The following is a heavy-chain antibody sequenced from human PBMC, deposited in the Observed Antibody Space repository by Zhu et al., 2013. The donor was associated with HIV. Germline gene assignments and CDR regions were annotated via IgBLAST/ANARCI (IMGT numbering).Heavy chain of an antibody. J-gene: IGHJ6*03. V-gene: IGHV1-2*02. CDR2: INPNSGGT. CDR1: GYTFTDYY. D-gene: IGHD6-19*01. Sequence: VQLVQSGAEVKKPGASVKVSCKASGYTFTDYYMHWVRQAPGQGLEWMGWINPNSGGTNYAQKFQGRVTMTRDTSISTAYMELSRLRSDDTAVYYCARGDRAVAGTENYYYYYMDVWGEGTTVTVSS. CDR3: ARGDRAVAGTENYYYYYMDV.